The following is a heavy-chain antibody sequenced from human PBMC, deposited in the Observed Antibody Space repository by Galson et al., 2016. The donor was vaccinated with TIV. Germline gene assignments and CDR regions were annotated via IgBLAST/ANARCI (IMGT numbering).Heavy chain of an antibody. J-gene: IGHJ3*01. V-gene: IGHV3-23*01. CDR2: LSLSGAHT. D-gene: IGHD1-26*01. Sequence: SLRLSCAASGFSFRNYVMSWVRLAPGKGLEWVSSLSLSGAHTYYADSVKGRFTISRDNAKYTLFLQWNSLRAGDTAIYYCAKVGKSGDYSWDAFDVWGQGTVVTVSS. CDR1: GFSFRNYV. CDR3: AKVGKSGDYSWDAFDV.